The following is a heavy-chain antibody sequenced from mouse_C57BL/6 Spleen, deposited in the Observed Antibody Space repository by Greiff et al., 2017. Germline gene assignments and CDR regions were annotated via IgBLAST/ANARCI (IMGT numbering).Heavy chain of an antibody. CDR2: IWSGGST. V-gene: IGHV2-2*01. CDR1: GFSLTSYG. Sequence: VQLQESGPGLVPPSQSLSITCTVSGFSLTSYGVHWVRQSPGPGLEWLGVIWSGGSTDYNAAFISSPSISKDNSKSQVFFKMNSLQADDTAIYYCARKPNWGYARDYWGQGTSVTVSS. J-gene: IGHJ4*01. D-gene: IGHD4-1*01. CDR3: ARKPNWGYARDY.